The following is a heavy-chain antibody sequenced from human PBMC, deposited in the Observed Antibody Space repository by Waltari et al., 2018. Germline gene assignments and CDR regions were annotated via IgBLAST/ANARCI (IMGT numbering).Heavy chain of an antibody. J-gene: IGHJ6*02. CDR1: GGSISSHY. CDR3: ARLSPEDYYGMDV. V-gene: IGHV4-59*11. Sequence: QVQLQESGPGLVKPSETLSLTCPVPGGSISSHYWSWIRQPPGKGLEWIGYIYYSGSTNYTPSLKIRVTISVDTSKIQFSLKLSSVTAADTAVYYCARLSPEDYYGMDVWGQGTTVTVSS. CDR2: IYYSGST.